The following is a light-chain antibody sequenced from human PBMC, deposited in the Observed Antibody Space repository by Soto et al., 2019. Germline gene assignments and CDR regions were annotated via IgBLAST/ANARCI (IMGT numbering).Light chain of an antibody. J-gene: IGLJ1*01. Sequence: QSVLTQPASVSGSPGQSITTSCTGTSSDVGSHNYVSWYQQHPGKAPKLIIFEVNSRPSGVSNRFSVSKSGSAASLTISGLQAEDEADYYCSSYSSTSTPYVFGGGTKVTVL. CDR1: SSDVGSHNY. CDR2: EVN. V-gene: IGLV2-14*01. CDR3: SSYSSTSTPYV.